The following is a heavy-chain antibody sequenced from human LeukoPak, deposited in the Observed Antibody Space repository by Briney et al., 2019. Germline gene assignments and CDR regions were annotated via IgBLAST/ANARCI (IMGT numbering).Heavy chain of an antibody. D-gene: IGHD2-15*01. V-gene: IGHV3-30*18. J-gene: IGHJ6*02. CDR3: AKGEYCSGGSCYYYYGMDV. CDR1: ECTFSSYG. Sequence: GGSLILSCAASECTFSSYGMHWVRQAPGKGLEWVAVISYDGSNKYYADSVKGRFTISRDNSKNTLYLQMNSLRAEDTAVYYCAKGEYCSGGSCYYYYGMDVWGQGTTVTVSS. CDR2: ISYDGSNK.